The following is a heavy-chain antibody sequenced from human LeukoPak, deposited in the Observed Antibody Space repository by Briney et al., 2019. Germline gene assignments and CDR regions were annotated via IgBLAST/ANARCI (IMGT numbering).Heavy chain of an antibody. CDR1: GGSVSSSGYY. V-gene: IGHV4-39*01. D-gene: IGHD4-23*01. J-gene: IGHJ4*02. Sequence: PSETLSLTCTVSGGSVSSSGYYWGWIRQPPGKGLEWIGSIYYSGSTYYNPSLKSRVSISVDTSKNQFSLNLTSVTAADTAVYYCASLNSRTVVKVDYWGQGTLVTVSS. CDR3: ASLNSRTVVKVDY. CDR2: IYYSGST.